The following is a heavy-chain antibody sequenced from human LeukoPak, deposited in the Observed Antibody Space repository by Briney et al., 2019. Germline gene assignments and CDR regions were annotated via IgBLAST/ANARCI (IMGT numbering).Heavy chain of an antibody. V-gene: IGHV5-51*01. D-gene: IGHD3-22*01. CDR1: EYSFTSYW. CDR3: ARQRSTAYYDSSGLPYDAFDI. CDR2: IYPGDSDT. Sequence: GESLKISCKGSEYSFTSYWIGWVRQMPGKGLEWMGIIYPGDSDTRYSPSFQGQVTISADKSISTAYLQWSSLKASDTAMYYCARQRSTAYYDSSGLPYDAFDIWGQGTMVTVSS. J-gene: IGHJ3*02.